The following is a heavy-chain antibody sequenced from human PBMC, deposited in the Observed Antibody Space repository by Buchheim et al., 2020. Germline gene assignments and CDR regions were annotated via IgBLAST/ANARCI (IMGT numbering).Heavy chain of an antibody. CDR2: IWYDGSNK. J-gene: IGHJ3*02. Sequence: VQLVESGGGVVQPGRSLRLSCAASGFTFSSYGMHWVRQAPGKGLEWVAVIWYDGSNKYYADSVKGRFTISRDNSKNTLYPQMNSLRAEDTAVYYCARGFHQWLLQYDAFDIWGQGT. CDR3: ARGFHQWLLQYDAFDI. D-gene: IGHD3-22*01. V-gene: IGHV3-33*01. CDR1: GFTFSSYG.